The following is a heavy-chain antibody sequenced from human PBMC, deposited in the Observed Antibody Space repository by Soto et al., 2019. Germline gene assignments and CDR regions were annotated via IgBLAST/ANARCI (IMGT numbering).Heavy chain of an antibody. CDR2: IDPNDSYT. CDR1: GYSFTTYW. V-gene: IGHV5-10-1*01. J-gene: IGHJ6*02. Sequence: PGESLKISCKGSGYSFTTYWINWVCQMPGKGLEWVGRIDPNDSYTSYSPSFQGHVTISADKSIKTAYLQWSSLKASDTAMYYCAIHRRTDHSGYGPLMYYYYGVDVWGQGTTVTVSS. D-gene: IGHD5-12*01. CDR3: AIHRRTDHSGYGPLMYYYYGVDV.